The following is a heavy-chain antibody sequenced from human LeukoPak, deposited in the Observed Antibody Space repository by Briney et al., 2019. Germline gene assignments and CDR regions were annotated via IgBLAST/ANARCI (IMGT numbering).Heavy chain of an antibody. CDR3: ARAHNWGDFDY. CDR2: IYSGGST. D-gene: IGHD7-27*01. CDR1: GFTVSSNY. J-gene: IGHJ4*02. Sequence: GGSLRLSCAASGFTVSSNYMSWVRQAPGKGLEWVSVIYSGGSTYYADSVKGRFTISRDNSKNTPYLQMNSLRAEDTAVYYCARAHNWGDFDYWGQGTLVTVSS. V-gene: IGHV3-53*01.